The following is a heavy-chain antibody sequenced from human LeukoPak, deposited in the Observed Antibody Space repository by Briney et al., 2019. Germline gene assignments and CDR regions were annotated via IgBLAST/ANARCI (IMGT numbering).Heavy chain of an antibody. J-gene: IGHJ4*02. CDR2: IYTSGST. CDR3: ARNCYSSGYYFDY. CDR1: VGSISSYA. Sequence: SETLSLTCSLSVGSISSYAWSWIRQPAGKGLEWIGRIYTSGSTNYNPSLKSRVTMSVDTSKNQFSLKLSSVTAADTAVYYRARNCYSSGYYFDYWGQGTLVTVSS. D-gene: IGHD3-22*01. V-gene: IGHV4-4*07.